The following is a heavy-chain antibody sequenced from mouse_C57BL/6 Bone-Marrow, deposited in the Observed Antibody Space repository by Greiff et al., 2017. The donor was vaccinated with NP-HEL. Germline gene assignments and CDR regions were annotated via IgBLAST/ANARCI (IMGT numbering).Heavy chain of an antibody. Sequence: QVQLKQSGAELMKPGASVKLSCKATGYTFTGYWIEWVKQRPGHGLEWIGEILPGSGSTNYNEKFKGKATFTADKSSNTAYMQLSSLTTEDSAIYYCTNYDYDVWFAYWGEGTLVTVSA. V-gene: IGHV1-9*01. CDR2: ILPGSGST. CDR1: GYTFTGYW. D-gene: IGHD2-4*01. J-gene: IGHJ3*01. CDR3: TNYDYDVWFAY.